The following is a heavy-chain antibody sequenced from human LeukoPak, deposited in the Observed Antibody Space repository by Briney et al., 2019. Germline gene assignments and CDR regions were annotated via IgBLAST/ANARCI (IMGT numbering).Heavy chain of an antibody. CDR2: IYHSGST. V-gene: IGHV4-39*07. J-gene: IGHJ3*02. Sequence: SETLSLTCTVSGGSISSSSYYWGWIRQPPGKGLEWIGYIYHSGSTYYNPSLKSRVTISVDRSKNQFSLKLSSVTAADTAVYYCARVKSGAFDIWGQGTMVAVSS. CDR1: GGSISSSSYY. CDR3: ARVKSGAFDI.